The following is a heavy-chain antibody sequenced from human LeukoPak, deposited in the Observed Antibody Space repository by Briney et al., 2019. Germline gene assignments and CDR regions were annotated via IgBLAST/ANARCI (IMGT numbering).Heavy chain of an antibody. Sequence: SETLSLTCAVYGGSFSGYYWSWIRQPPGKGLEWIGEINHSASTNYNPSLKSRVTISVDTSKNQFSLKLSSVTAADTAVCYCAREDYYYDSSGYSRYFDYWGQGTLVTVSS. CDR2: INHSAST. CDR1: GGSFSGYY. D-gene: IGHD3-22*01. CDR3: AREDYYYDSSGYSRYFDY. J-gene: IGHJ4*02. V-gene: IGHV4-34*01.